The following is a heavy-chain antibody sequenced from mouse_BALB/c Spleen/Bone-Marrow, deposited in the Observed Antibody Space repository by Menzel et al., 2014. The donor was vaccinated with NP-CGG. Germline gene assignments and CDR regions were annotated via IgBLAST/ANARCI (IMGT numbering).Heavy chain of an antibody. CDR1: GYSFTSYY. CDR3: ARAYDFLDY. Sequence: EVQLQESGPELMKPGASVKISCKASGYSFTSYYMHWVKQSHGKSLEWIGYIDPFNGGTSYNQKFKDKATLTVDKSSNTAYMQLSSLTSEDSAVYYCARAYDFLDYWGRGSTLTVSS. J-gene: IGHJ2*01. CDR2: IDPFNGGT. D-gene: IGHD2-4*01. V-gene: IGHV1S135*01.